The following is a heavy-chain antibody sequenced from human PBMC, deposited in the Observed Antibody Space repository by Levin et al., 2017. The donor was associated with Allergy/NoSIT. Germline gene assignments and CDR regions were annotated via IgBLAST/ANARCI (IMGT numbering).Heavy chain of an antibody. CDR1: GFSSSSYW. Sequence: PGGSLRLSCAASGFSSSSYWMSWVRQAPGKGLEWLANIKYDASERYYADSVKDRFTISRDNAKNSLYLQMNNLRVEDTAVYYGARGPRERWQGWCDYWGQGTLVTVSS. J-gene: IGHJ4*02. V-gene: IGHV3-7*01. D-gene: IGHD5-24*01. CDR2: IKYDASER. CDR3: ARGPRERWQGWCDY.